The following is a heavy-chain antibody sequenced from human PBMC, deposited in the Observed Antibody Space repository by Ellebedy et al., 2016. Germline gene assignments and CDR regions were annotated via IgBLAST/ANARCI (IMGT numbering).Heavy chain of an antibody. V-gene: IGHV4-39*01. CDR3: ARHPGYSGYDSSFDY. D-gene: IGHD5-12*01. Sequence: SETLSLTCTVSGGSISSSSYYWGWIRQPPGKGLEWIGTIYYNGSTYYYPSLKSRVTISADTSKNQFSLKLSSVTAADTAVYYCARHPGYSGYDSSFDYWGQGTLVTVSS. CDR2: IYYNGST. CDR1: GGSISSSSYY. J-gene: IGHJ4*02.